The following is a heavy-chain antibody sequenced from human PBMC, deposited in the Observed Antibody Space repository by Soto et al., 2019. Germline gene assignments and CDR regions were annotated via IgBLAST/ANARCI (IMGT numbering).Heavy chain of an antibody. Sequence: SCWPYHERISQPPGKGLEWIGSIYYSGSTYYNPSLKSRVTISVDTSKNQFSLKLSSVTAADTAVYYCASCFITENTVACYYYGTAFRVHGTTVPVFS. CDR2: IYYSGST. CDR1: SCWPY. CDR3: ASCFITENTVACYYYGTAF. V-gene: IGHV4-39*01. J-gene: IGHJ6*02. D-gene: IGHD1-7*01.